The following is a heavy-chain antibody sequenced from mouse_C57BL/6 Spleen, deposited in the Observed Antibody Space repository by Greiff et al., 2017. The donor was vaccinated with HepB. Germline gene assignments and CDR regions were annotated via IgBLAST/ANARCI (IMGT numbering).Heavy chain of an antibody. D-gene: IGHD1-1*01. CDR1: GYTFTSYR. V-gene: IGHV1-50*01. J-gene: IGHJ4*01. Sequence: QVQLKQPGAELVKPGASVKLSCKASGYTFTSYRMQWVKQRPGQGLEWIGEIDPSDSYTNYNQKFKGKATLTVDTSSSTAYMQLSSLTSEDSAVYYWARDPYYYGSSPYAKDYWGQGTSVTVSS. CDR3: ARDPYYYGSSPYAKDY. CDR2: IDPSDSYT.